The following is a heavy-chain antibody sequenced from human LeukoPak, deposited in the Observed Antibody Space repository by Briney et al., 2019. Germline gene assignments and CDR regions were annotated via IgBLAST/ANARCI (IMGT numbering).Heavy chain of an antibody. D-gene: IGHD3-3*01. J-gene: IGHJ4*02. CDR3: ARGRGHDFWSGYNDY. CDR1: GFTCSSYS. CDR2: ISSSSTI. Sequence: PGGSLRLSCAASGFTCSSYSMNWVRQAPGKGLEWVSYISSSSTIYYADSVKGRFTISRDNANNSLYLQMNILRAEDTAVYYCARGRGHDFWSGYNDYWGQGTLVTVSS. V-gene: IGHV3-48*01.